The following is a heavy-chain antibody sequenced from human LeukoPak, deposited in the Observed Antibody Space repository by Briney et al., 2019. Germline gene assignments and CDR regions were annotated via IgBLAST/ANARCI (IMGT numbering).Heavy chain of an antibody. CDR3: ARRALDDYGDYVGWFDP. V-gene: IGHV4-4*07. CDR2: IYTSGST. J-gene: IGHJ5*02. D-gene: IGHD4-17*01. Sequence: PSETLSLTCTVSAGSISSFYWGWIRQPAGKGREWIGRIYTSGSTNYHPCLRSRATMSVTTSKKQFSLQRSSLTAADTAVYYCARRALDDYGDYVGWFDPWGQGTLVTVSS. CDR1: AGSISSFY.